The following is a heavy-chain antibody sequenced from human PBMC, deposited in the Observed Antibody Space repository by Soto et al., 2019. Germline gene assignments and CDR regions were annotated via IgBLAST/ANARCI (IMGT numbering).Heavy chain of an antibody. CDR3: ARGHTDSWESLDY. J-gene: IGHJ4*02. CDR2: IWYDGSNK. D-gene: IGHD6-13*01. Sequence: QVQLVESGGGVVQPGRSLRLSCVASGFAFSSYGMEWVRQAPGKGLEWVAVIWYDGSNKYYGDSVKGRFTISRDNSKNTQYLQMTRLKIEDTAVYYCARGHTDSWESLDYWGQGNLVTVSS. V-gene: IGHV3-33*01. CDR1: GFAFSSYG.